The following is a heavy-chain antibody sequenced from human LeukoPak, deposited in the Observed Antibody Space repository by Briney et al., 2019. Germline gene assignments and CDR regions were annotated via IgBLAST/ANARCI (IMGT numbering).Heavy chain of an antibody. CDR3: ARGIPRMGSSWYVAYYGMDV. V-gene: IGHV4-34*01. CDR1: GGSFNGYY. D-gene: IGHD6-13*01. Sequence: PSETLSLTCAVYGGSFNGYYWSWIRQPPGKGLEWIGEINHSGSTNYNSSLKSRVTISVDTSKNQFSLKLSSVTAADTAVYYCARGIPRMGSSWYVAYYGMDVWGQGTTVTVSS. J-gene: IGHJ6*02. CDR2: INHSGST.